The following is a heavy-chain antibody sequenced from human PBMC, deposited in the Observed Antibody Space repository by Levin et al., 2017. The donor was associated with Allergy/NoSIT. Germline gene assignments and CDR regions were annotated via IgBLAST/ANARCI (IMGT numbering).Heavy chain of an antibody. V-gene: IGHV3-33*06. J-gene: IGHJ1*01. CDR3: AKDAFGSGSCQMQH. CDR1: GFSFTTHG. Sequence: LSLTCAASGFSFTTHGMHWVRQAPGKGLEWVAVIWDDGSNQYYVDSVKGRFTISRDNSRNTLYLQMNSLRAEDTAMYFCAKDAFGSGSCQMQHWGQGTLVTVSA. CDR2: IWDDGSNQ. D-gene: IGHD3-10*01.